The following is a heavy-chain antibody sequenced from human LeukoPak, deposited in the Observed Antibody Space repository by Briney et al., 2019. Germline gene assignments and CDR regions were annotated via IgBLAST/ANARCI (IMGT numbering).Heavy chain of an antibody. CDR1: GYTFTGYY. CDR3: ARTTPRRWLQLLNWYFDL. J-gene: IGHJ2*01. Sequence: GASVKVSCKASGYTFTGYYMLWVRQAPGQGLEWMGWINPNSGGTNYAQKFQGRVTMTRDTSISTAYMELSRLRSDDTAVYYCARTTPRRWLQLLNWYFDLWGRGTLVTVSS. D-gene: IGHD5-24*01. V-gene: IGHV1-2*02. CDR2: INPNSGGT.